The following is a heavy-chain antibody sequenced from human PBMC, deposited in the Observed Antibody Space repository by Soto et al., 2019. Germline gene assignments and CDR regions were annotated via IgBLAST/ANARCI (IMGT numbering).Heavy chain of an antibody. V-gene: IGHV1-18*01. J-gene: IGHJ4*02. Sequence: QVQLVQSGPEVKKPGASVKVSCKGSGYTFNSFGIRWVRQAPGQGLEWMGWISGYNANTKYAQKFQGRVTMTTDTSTSTAYMDLRSLRSDDTAVYYCAGYFWSGRLPYHFDFWGQGTLVTVSS. CDR3: AGYFWSGRLPYHFDF. CDR2: ISGYNANT. CDR1: GYTFNSFG. D-gene: IGHD3-3*01.